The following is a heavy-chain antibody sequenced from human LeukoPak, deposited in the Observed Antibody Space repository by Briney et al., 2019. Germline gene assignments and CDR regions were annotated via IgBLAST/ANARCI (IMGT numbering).Heavy chain of an antibody. J-gene: IGHJ4*02. CDR2: ITGGSSYI. V-gene: IGHV3-21*01. Sequence: GGSLRLSCAASGFTFSSYAMSWVRQAPGKGLEWVASITGGSSYIYYSDSVKGRFTVSRDNAKKSLYLRMNSLRAEDTAVYYCARDPSLESDYGVYATNWGQGTLVTVSS. CDR3: ARDPSLESDYGVYATN. D-gene: IGHD4-17*01. CDR1: GFTFSSYA.